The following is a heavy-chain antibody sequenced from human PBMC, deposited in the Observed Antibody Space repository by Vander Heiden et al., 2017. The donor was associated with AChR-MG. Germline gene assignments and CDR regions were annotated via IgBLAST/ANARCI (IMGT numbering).Heavy chain of an antibody. J-gene: IGHJ3*02. D-gene: IGHD2-15*01. CDR2: IRYDGSNK. V-gene: IGHV3-30*02. CDR1: GFPCSSYG. CDR3: AKDPLYGWDAFDI. Sequence: QVELVASGGGVVQLGGSLRLSCAASGFPCSSYGRHWVRQAPGKGLEWLACIRYDGSNKYYADSVKGRFTISRDNSKNTLYLQMNSLRAEDTAVYYCAKDPLYGWDAFDIWGQGTMVTVSS.